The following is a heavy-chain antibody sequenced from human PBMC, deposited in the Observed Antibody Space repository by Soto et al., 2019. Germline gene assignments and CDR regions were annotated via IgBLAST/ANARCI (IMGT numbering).Heavy chain of an antibody. Sequence: GGSLRLSCAASGFTFGGYAMHWVRQAPGKGLEWVSIISGDGGSIYYADSVKGRFTISRDNSKNSLYLQMNSLRTEDAALYYGAKDRSSGFDYWGQGTLVTVSS. CDR3: AKDRSSGFDY. D-gene: IGHD6-19*01. CDR2: ISGDGGSI. CDR1: GFTFGGYA. V-gene: IGHV3-43*02. J-gene: IGHJ4*02.